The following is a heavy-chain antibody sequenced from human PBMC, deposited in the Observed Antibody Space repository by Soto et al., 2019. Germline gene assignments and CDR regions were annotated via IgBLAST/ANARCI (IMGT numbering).Heavy chain of an antibody. CDR1: GGSISSVDHS. CDR3: ARGIGVVGRQLYLDS. V-gene: IGHV4-30-2*01. J-gene: IGHJ4*02. D-gene: IGHD3-3*01. CDR2: IFHSANT. Sequence: QLQLQESGSGLVKPSQTLSLTCAVSGGSISSVDHSWSWIRQPPGKGLEWVGYIFHSANTYYNPSLKSRVTISVDRSKNHVSRRLSAVTAADTAVYYCARGIGVVGRQLYLDSWGQGTLVTVSS.